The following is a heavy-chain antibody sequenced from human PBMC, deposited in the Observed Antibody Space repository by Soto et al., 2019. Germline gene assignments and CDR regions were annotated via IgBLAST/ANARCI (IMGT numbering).Heavy chain of an antibody. V-gene: IGHV5-51*01. Sequence: PGESLKISCKGSGYSFTSYWIGWVRQMPGKGLEWMGIIYPGDSDTRYSPSFQGQVTISADKSISTAYLQWSSLKASDTAMYYCARHSTPGGSGLSIQPPEGSPDYWGQGTLVTVSS. CDR1: GYSFTSYW. CDR3: ARHSTPGGSGLSIQPPEGSPDY. D-gene: IGHD3-22*01. J-gene: IGHJ4*02. CDR2: IYPGDSDT.